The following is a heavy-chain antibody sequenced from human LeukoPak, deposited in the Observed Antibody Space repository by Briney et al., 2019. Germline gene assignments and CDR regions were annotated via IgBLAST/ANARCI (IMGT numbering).Heavy chain of an antibody. D-gene: IGHD3-22*01. CDR2: INPNSGGT. CDR1: GYNLIAYY. CDR3: VKESHGHSGSLKYFDH. Sequence: ASVKVSCKASGYNLIAYYMHCVRQAPGQGLEWMGRINPNSGGTNYAQKFQGRVTMTRDTSISTVYMELSSLTSDDTAVYFCVKESHGHSGSLKYFDHWGQGTLVTVSS. J-gene: IGHJ4*02. V-gene: IGHV1-2*06.